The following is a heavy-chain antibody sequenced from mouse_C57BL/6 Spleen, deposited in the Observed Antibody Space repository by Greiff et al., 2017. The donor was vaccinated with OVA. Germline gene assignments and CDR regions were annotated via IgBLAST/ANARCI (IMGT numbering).Heavy chain of an antibody. CDR2: IRSKSNNYAI. J-gene: IGHJ3*01. CDR3: VCVY. CDR1: GFSLNTYA. Sequence: DVHPAASGGGSVQPKGSMKPSRAASGFSLNTYAMNWVRQAPGKGPEGVARIRSKSNNYAIYYADSVKDRFTISRDDSESMLYLQVDNVKSEDTAMYYCVCVYWGQGTLVTVSA. V-gene: IGHV10-1*01.